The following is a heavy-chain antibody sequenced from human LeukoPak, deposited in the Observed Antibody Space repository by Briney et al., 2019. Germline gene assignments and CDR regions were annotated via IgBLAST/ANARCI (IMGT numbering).Heavy chain of an antibody. Sequence: GGSLRLSCAASGFTFSSYAMHWVRQAPGKGLEWVAVISYDGSNKYYADSVKGRLTISRENAKNVLYLQMSSLRVEDTAVYYCVREIRETVITRHYYYGIDVWGQGTTVTVSS. CDR1: GFTFSSYA. CDR3: VREIRETVITRHYYYGIDV. V-gene: IGHV3-30*14. CDR2: ISYDGSNK. J-gene: IGHJ6*02. D-gene: IGHD1-7*01.